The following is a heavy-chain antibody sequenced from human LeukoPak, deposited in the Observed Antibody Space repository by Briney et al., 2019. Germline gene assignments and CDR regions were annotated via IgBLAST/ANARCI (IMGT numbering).Heavy chain of an antibody. V-gene: IGHV3-30*02. J-gene: IGHJ4*02. CDR3: AKDLVPRVIVVVPAALDY. D-gene: IGHD2-2*01. CDR1: GFTFSSYG. CDR2: ILYDGSNK. Sequence: GGSLRLSCAASGFTFSSYGMHWVRQAPGKGLEWVAFILYDGSNKYYADSVKGRFTISRDNSKNTLYLQMNSLRAEDTAVYYCAKDLVPRVIVVVPAALDYWGQGTLVTVSS.